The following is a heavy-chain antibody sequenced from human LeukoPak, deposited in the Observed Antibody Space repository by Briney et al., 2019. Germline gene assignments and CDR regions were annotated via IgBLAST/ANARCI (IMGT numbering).Heavy chain of an antibody. Sequence: GGSLRLSCTASEFTFSSYWMSWVRQAPGKGLEWVGRIKSKTDGGTTDYAAPVKGRFTISRDDSKNTLYLQMNSLKTEDTAVYYCTTESYYDSSGYYYWGQGTLVTVSS. CDR2: IKSKTDGGTT. CDR3: TTESYYDSSGYYY. V-gene: IGHV3-15*01. J-gene: IGHJ4*02. D-gene: IGHD3-22*01. CDR1: EFTFSSYW.